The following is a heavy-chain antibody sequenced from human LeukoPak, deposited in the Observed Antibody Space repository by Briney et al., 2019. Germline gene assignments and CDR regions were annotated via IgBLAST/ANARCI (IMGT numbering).Heavy chain of an antibody. V-gene: IGHV4-30-4*01. Sequence: SETLSLTCTVSGGSISSGDYYCNWIRQPPGKGLEWIGYIYYGGSTSYNPSLKSRVTISVDTSNNQFSLKLTSVTAADTAVYYCARGSAYDWFDYWGREPWSPSPQ. J-gene: IGHJ4*02. CDR1: GGSISSGDYY. D-gene: IGHD5-12*01. CDR3: ARGSAYDWFDY. CDR2: IYYGGST.